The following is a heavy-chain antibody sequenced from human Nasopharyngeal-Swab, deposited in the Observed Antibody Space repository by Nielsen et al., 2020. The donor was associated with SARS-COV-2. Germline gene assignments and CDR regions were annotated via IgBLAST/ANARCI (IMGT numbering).Heavy chain of an antibody. CDR2: IIPIFGTA. J-gene: IGHJ4*02. CDR1: GGTFSSYA. D-gene: IGHD1-20*01. V-gene: IGHV1-69*13. CDR3: ARGWYNWNLGDY. Sequence: SVKVSCKASGGTFSSYAISWVRQAPGQGLEWMGGIIPIFGTANYAQKFQGRVTITADESTSTAYMELSSLRSDDTAVYYCARGWYNWNLGDYWGQGTLVTVSS.